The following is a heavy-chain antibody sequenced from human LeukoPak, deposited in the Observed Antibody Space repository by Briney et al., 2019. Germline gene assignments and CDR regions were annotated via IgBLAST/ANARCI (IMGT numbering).Heavy chain of an antibody. V-gene: IGHV3-23*01. D-gene: IGHD3-22*01. CDR1: GFTFSSYA. CDR2: ISGSGGST. Sequence: PGGSLRLSCAASGFTFSSYAMSWVRQAPGKGLEWVSAISGSGGSTYYADSVKGRFTISRDNSKNTLYLQMNSLRAEDTAVYYCAKMVDYYDSSGADYWGQGTLVTVSS. J-gene: IGHJ4*02. CDR3: AKMVDYYDSSGADY.